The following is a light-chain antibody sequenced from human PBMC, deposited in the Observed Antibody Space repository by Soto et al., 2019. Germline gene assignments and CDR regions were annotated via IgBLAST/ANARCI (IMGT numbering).Light chain of an antibody. V-gene: IGKV1-39*01. CDR1: QSIGKH. CDR3: QQSYTTPTT. Sequence: DIQMTQSPSFLSASVGDRVTITCRASQSIGKHLNWYQQKPGKAPKFLIYGASTLQSGVPSRFTGSGSGTDFTLTVNSLQAKDFATYYCQQSYTTPTTFGQGTRLEI. J-gene: IGKJ5*01. CDR2: GAS.